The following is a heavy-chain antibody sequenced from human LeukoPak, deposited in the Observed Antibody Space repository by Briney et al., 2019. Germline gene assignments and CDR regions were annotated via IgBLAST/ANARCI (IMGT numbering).Heavy chain of an antibody. D-gene: IGHD5-18*01. Sequence: GGSLRLSCTTSGFTFGDYAMSWVRQAPGKGLEWVGFIRSKAYGGTIEYAASVKGRFTISRDDSKSIAYLQMNSLKIEDTALYYFTRGPIQLWIHNAMDVWGQGTTVTVSS. CDR3: TRGPIQLWIHNAMDV. CDR1: GFTFGDYA. J-gene: IGHJ6*02. V-gene: IGHV3-49*04. CDR2: IRSKAYGGTI.